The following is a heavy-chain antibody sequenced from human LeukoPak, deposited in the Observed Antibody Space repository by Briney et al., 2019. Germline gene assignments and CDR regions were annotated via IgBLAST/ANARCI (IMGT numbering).Heavy chain of an antibody. V-gene: IGHV3-30*02. Sequence: GGSLRLSCAASGFTFSSYGMHWVRQAPGKGLEWVAFIRYDGGNKYYADSVKGRFTISRDNSKNTLYLQMNSLRAEDTAVYYCAKGRRRPLGRFGESLPFDYWGQGTLVTVSS. J-gene: IGHJ4*02. CDR2: IRYDGGNK. CDR1: GFTFSSYG. D-gene: IGHD3-10*01. CDR3: AKGRRRPLGRFGESLPFDY.